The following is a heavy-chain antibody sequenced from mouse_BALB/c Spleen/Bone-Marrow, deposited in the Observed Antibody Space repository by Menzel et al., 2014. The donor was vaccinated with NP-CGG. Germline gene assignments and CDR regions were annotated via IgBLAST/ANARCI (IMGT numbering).Heavy chain of an antibody. CDR1: GFTFSDYG. D-gene: IGHD1-1*01. J-gene: IGHJ1*01. Sequence: EVKLVESGGGFVQPGGSRKPSCAAFGFTFSDYGMAWVRQAPGKGPEWVAFISNLAYSIYYAETVTGRFTISRENAKNTLCLEMSSLRSEDTAMYYCSGDYYGSSCWCFDVWGAGTTVTSSS. V-gene: IGHV5-15*02. CDR3: SGDYYGSSCWCFDV. CDR2: ISNLAYSI.